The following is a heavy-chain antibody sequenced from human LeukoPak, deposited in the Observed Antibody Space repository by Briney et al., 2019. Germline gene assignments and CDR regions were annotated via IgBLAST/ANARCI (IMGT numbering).Heavy chain of an antibody. CDR2: INPNSGGT. D-gene: IGHD6-19*01. CDR3: ARGYSSGWYVGY. V-gene: IGHV1-2*02. CDR1: GYTFTGYY. Sequence: ASVKVSCKASGYTFTGYYLHWVRQAPGQGLEWMGWINPNSGGTYYAQKFQGRVTMTRDTSISTAYMELSRLTSDDSAIYYCARGYSSGWYVGYWGQGTLVTASS. J-gene: IGHJ4*02.